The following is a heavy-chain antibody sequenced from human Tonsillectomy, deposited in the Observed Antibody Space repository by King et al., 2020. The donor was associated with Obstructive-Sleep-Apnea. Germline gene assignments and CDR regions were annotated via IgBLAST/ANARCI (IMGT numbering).Heavy chain of an antibody. D-gene: IGHD5-18*01. Sequence: QLQESGPGLVKPSETLSLTCTVSGYSISSVYYWGCMRQPPGKGLEWIGSIYHIGSTYYNPSLKSRVAISVDTSKNQFSLKLSSVTAADTAVYYCARVGGYSYGYSPSDAFDIWGQGTMVTVSS. CDR3: ARVGGYSYGYSPSDAFDI. CDR2: IYHIGST. CDR1: GYSISSVYY. J-gene: IGHJ3*02. V-gene: IGHV4-38-2*02.